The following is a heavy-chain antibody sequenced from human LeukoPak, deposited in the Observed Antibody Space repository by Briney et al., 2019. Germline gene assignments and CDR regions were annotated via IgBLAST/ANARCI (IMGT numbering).Heavy chain of an antibody. CDR1: GYTFTSYD. J-gene: IGHJ4*02. CDR2: INPNSGGI. Sequence: ASVKVSCKASGYTFTSYDINWVRQATGQGLEWMGWINPNSGGINYAQTFQGRVTMTRDTSISTAYMELSRLRSDDTAVYYCARSSRKSSGWWYYFDYWGQGTLVTVSS. V-gene: IGHV1-2*02. CDR3: ARSSRKSSGWWYYFDY. D-gene: IGHD6-19*01.